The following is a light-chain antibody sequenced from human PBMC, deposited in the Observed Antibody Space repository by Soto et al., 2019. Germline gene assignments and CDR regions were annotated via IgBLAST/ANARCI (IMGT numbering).Light chain of an antibody. V-gene: IGLV2-14*01. CDR2: EVS. CDR1: SSDVGGYNY. CDR3: ISYTSSSTSYV. J-gene: IGLJ1*01. Sequence: QSALTQPASVSGSPGQSITISCTGTSSDVGGYNYVAWYQQHPGKVPRLMIYEVSNRPSGVSNRFSGSKSGSTASLTISGLQAEDEADYYCISYTSSSTSYVFGTGTKVTDL.